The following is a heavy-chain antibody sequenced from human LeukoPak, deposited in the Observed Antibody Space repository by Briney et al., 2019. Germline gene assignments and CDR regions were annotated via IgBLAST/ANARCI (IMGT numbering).Heavy chain of an antibody. J-gene: IGHJ4*02. CDR2: ISGSGGTT. CDR3: AKDRCSGGDCYPRRFDY. Sequence: PGGSLRLSCTASGFTFSSYAMSWVRQAPGKGLEWVSAISGSGGTTYYADSVKGRFTISRDNSKNTLYLQMNSLRAEDTAVYYCAKDRCSGGDCYPRRFDYWGQGTLVTVSS. CDR1: GFTFSSYA. D-gene: IGHD2-21*02. V-gene: IGHV3-23*01.